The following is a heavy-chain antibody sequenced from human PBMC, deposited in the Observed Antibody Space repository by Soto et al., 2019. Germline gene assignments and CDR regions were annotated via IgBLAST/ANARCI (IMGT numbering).Heavy chain of an antibody. J-gene: IGHJ4*02. Sequence: QVQLVESGGGVVQPGRSLRLSCAASGFTFSSYGMHWVRQAPGKGLEWVAVISYDGSNKYYADSVKGRFTISRDNSKNTLYLQMNSLRAEDTAVYYSAPDYGAFDYWGQLTLFTVSS. D-gene: IGHD4-17*01. CDR2: ISYDGSNK. CDR1: GFTFSSYG. V-gene: IGHV3-30*03. CDR3: APDYGAFDY.